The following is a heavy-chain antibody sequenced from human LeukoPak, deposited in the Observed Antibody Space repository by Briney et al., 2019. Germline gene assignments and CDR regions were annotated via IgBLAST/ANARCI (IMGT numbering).Heavy chain of an antibody. V-gene: IGHV1-8*03. CDR1: GYTFTSYD. CDR3: ARAYYYDSSGYYPFDP. J-gene: IGHJ5*02. CDR2: MNPNSGNT. Sequence: ASVKVSCKASGYTFTSYDINWVRQATGQGLEWMGWMNPNSGNTGYAQKFQGRVTITRNTSISTAYMELSSPRSEDTAVYYCARAYYYDSSGYYPFDPWGQGTLVTVSS. D-gene: IGHD3-22*01.